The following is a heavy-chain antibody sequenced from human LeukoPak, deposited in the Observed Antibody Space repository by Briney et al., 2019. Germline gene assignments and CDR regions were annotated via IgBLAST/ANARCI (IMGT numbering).Heavy chain of an antibody. CDR1: GYTFTSYY. CDR2: INPSGGST. D-gene: IGHD6-19*01. CDR3: ASAGGSSGWFRDAFDI. J-gene: IGHJ3*02. V-gene: IGHV1-46*01. Sequence: ASVKVSCKASGYTFTSYYTHWVRQAPGQGLEWMGIINPSGGSTSYAQKFQGRVTMTRDTSTSTVYMELSSLRSEDTAVYYCASAGGSSGWFRDAFDIWGQGTMVTVSS.